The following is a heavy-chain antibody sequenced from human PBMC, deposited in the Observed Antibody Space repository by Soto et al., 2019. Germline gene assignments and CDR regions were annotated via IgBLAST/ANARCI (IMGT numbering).Heavy chain of an antibody. D-gene: IGHD3-10*01. V-gene: IGHV4-31*03. Sequence: QVQLQESGPGLVKPSQTLSLTCTVSGGSISSGGYYWSWIRQHPGKGLEWIGYIYYSGSTYYNPSLKSRVTISVDTSKNQFSLKLSSVTVADTAVYYCAREVPWFGELSPEVTRNGVFDYWGQGTLVTVSS. CDR2: IYYSGST. CDR1: GGSISSGGYY. J-gene: IGHJ4*02. CDR3: AREVPWFGELSPEVTRNGVFDY.